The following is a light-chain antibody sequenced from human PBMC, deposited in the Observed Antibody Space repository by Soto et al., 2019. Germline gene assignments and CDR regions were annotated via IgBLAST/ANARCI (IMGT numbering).Light chain of an antibody. CDR1: SSYVGGYSY. CDR3: ASYTTSSTYV. V-gene: IGLV2-14*01. CDR2: DVS. Sequence: QSALTQPASVSGSPGQSIAISCTGTSSYVGGYSYVSWYQQQPGKAPKLVISDVSNRPSGVSDRFSGSKSGNTASLTISGLQTEDEADYYCASYTTSSTYVLGTGTK. J-gene: IGLJ1*01.